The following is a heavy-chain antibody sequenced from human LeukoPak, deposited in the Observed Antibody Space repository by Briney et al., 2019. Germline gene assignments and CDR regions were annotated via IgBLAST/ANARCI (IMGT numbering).Heavy chain of an antibody. Sequence: GGSLRLSCAASGFTFDDYAMSWVRQTPGKGLEWVSGTNWDGGRTDYADSVKGRFTISRDNAKNSLYLQMNSLRVEDTAMYYCARDGLRRPPTPYCGGDCPLDYWGQGTLVSVSA. D-gene: IGHD2-21*02. J-gene: IGHJ4*02. V-gene: IGHV3-20*04. CDR1: GFTFDDYA. CDR2: TNWDGGRT. CDR3: ARDGLRRPPTPYCGGDCPLDY.